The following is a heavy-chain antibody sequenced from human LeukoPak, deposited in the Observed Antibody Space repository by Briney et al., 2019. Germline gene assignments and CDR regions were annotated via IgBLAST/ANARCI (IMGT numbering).Heavy chain of an antibody. CDR1: GFTFSSYA. CDR3: AKGHSSGYLIIDY. V-gene: IGHV3-23*01. Sequence: GGSLRVSCAACGFTFSSYAMSWVRQAAGKGLEWVSAIIGSGCSKYYADSLKGRFTISRDNSKNTLYLAMNGLRARDAAGYYRAKGHSSGYLIIDYWGQGTLVTVSS. D-gene: IGHD6-19*01. J-gene: IGHJ4*02. CDR2: IIGSGCSK.